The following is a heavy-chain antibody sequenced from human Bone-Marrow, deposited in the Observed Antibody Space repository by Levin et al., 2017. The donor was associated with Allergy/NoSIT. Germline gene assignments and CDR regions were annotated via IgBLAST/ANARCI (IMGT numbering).Heavy chain of an antibody. V-gene: IGHV3-43*01. CDR1: GFTFDDCS. D-gene: IGHD5-24*01. Sequence: GGSLRLSCAASGFTFDDCSMHWVRQAPGKGLEWVSPISWDGVSTDYAESVKGRFTISRDNSKNSLYLQMNSLRTEDTALYYCAKENVEMASHPIDYWGQGTLVTVSS. J-gene: IGHJ4*02. CDR3: AKENVEMASHPIDY. CDR2: ISWDGVST.